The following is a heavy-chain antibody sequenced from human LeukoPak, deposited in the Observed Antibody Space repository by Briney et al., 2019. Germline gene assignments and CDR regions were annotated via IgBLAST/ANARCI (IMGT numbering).Heavy chain of an antibody. CDR2: ISPTAYT. J-gene: IGHJ6*02. D-gene: IGHD3-10*01. V-gene: IGHV4-59*08. CDR3: TRHDVVPVIGHGMAV. Sequence: SETLSLTCTVSGASIGSYYWSWIRQPPGKGLEWIGYISPTAYTLYTPSLKSRVTISRDTSENQFSLILSSVTAADTAVYYCTRHDVVPVIGHGMAVWGQGTTVTVSS. CDR1: GASIGSYY.